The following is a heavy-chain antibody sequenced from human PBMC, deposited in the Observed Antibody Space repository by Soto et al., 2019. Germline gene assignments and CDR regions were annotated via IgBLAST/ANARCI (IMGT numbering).Heavy chain of an antibody. J-gene: IGHJ3*01. V-gene: IGHV1-69*01. CDR1: GGTSSDYA. CDR2: IIPIFGTA. D-gene: IGHD3-10*01. CDR3: AGSFKYGSGTFDALDV. Sequence: QVLLVQSGTEVKKPGSSVKVSCQASGGTSSDYALTWVRQAPGQGLEWMGGIIPIFGTANYAQRFHGRVSMTADESSSTAYMELSSLKSEDTAVYYCAGSFKYGSGTFDALDVWGHGTMVMVSS.